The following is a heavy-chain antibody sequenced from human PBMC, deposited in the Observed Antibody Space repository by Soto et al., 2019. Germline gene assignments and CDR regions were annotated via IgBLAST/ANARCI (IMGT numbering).Heavy chain of an antibody. CDR3: AIDKCRRGTDSEFGY. Sequence: HPGGSLRLSCAASGFTFSYYGMHWVRQAPGKGLEWVAFISYDGSNKYYADSVKGRFTISRDNSKNTLYVQMNSLRAEDTAVCYCAIDKCRRGTDSEFGYWGQGTQV. CDR1: GFTFSYYG. V-gene: IGHV3-30*03. J-gene: IGHJ4*02. D-gene: IGHD3-16*01. CDR2: ISYDGSNK.